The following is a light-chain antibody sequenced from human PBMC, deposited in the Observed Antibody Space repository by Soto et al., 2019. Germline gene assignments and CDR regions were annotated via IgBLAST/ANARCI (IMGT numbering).Light chain of an antibody. CDR3: QQYSDYPLT. J-gene: IGKJ4*01. Sequence: DIQMTQSPSTLSASVGGRVTIACRASQSVSGSLAWYQRKPGKAPKLLIYDASNLETGVPSRFSGSGSGTEFTLTINSLQPDDFASYYCQQYSDYPLTFGGGTRVEI. V-gene: IGKV1-5*01. CDR2: DAS. CDR1: QSVSGS.